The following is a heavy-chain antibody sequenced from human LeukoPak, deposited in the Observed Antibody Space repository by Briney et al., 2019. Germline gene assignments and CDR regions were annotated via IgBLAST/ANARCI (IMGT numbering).Heavy chain of an antibody. CDR1: GGSISSYY. J-gene: IGHJ4*02. D-gene: IGHD6-19*01. V-gene: IGHV4-4*07. CDR2: IYTSGST. Sequence: SETLSLTCTVSGGSISSYYWSWIRQPAGKGLEWIGRIYTSGSTNYNPSLKSRVTMSVDTSKNQFSLKLSSVTAADTAVYYCARAFWEWLGVTYYFDYWGQGTLVTVSS. CDR3: ARAFWEWLGVTYYFDY.